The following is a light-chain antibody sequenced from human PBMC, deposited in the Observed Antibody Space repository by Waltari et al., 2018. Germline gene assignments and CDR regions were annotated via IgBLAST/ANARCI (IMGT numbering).Light chain of an antibody. CDR1: QSIVSW. V-gene: IGKV1-5*01. Sequence: DIQMTQSPSTLSASVGDRVSITCRASQSIVSWLAWYQQRPGKAPKLLIYDASTLESGVPSRFSGSGSGTDFTLIISGLHPDDFGTYYCQQYNTYSLTFGGGTKVEI. J-gene: IGKJ4*01. CDR3: QQYNTYSLT. CDR2: DAS.